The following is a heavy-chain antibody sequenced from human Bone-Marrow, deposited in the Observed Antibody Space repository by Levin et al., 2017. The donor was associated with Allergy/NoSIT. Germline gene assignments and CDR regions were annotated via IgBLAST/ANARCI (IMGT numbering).Heavy chain of an antibody. CDR1: GFTFSSYS. CDR2: ISSSSSYI. Sequence: GASVKVSCAASGFTFSSYSMNWVRQAPGKGLEWVSSISSSSSYIYYADSVKGRFTISRDNAKNSLYLQMNSLRAEDTAVYYCARDLVELVLDYYYGMDVWGQGTTVTVSS. J-gene: IGHJ6*02. V-gene: IGHV3-21*01. CDR3: ARDLVELVLDYYYGMDV. D-gene: IGHD6-6*01.